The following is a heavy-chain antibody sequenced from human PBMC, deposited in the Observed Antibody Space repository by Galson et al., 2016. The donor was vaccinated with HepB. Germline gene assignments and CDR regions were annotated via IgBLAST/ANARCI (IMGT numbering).Heavy chain of an antibody. CDR1: GYSFASYW. V-gene: IGHV5-51*01. J-gene: IGHJ6*02. Sequence: QSGAEVKKPGESLKISCKGSGYSFASYWIGWVRQMPGKGLEYMGITFPGDSDTTYSPSFQGPVTISVDKSISTAYLQWSSLEASDTAMYYCTRLRFFSSANYFYGMDVLGQGTTVTVSS. D-gene: IGHD3-3*01. CDR3: TRLRFFSSANYFYGMDV. CDR2: TFPGDSDT.